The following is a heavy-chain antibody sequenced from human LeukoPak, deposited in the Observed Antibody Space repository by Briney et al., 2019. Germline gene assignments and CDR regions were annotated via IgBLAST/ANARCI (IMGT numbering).Heavy chain of an antibody. CDR2: IYTSGST. CDR3: ARTGYSYGYDY. CDR1: GGSISSGSYY. J-gene: IGHJ4*02. Sequence: SETLSLTCTVPGGSISSGSYYWSWIRQPAGKGLEWIGRIYTSGSTNYNPSLKSRVTISVDTSKNQFSLKLSSVTAADTAVYYCARTGYSYGYDYWGQGTLVTVSS. D-gene: IGHD5-18*01. V-gene: IGHV4-61*02.